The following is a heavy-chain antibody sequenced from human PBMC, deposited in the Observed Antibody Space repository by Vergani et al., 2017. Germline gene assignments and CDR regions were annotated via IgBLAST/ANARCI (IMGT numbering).Heavy chain of an antibody. V-gene: IGHV1-69*04. D-gene: IGHD2-2*01. Sequence: QVQLVQSGAEVKKPGASVKVSCKASGGTFSSYAISWVRQAPGQGLEWMGRIIPILGIANYAQKFQGRVTITADKSTSTAYMELSSLRSEDTAVYYCARAVTAWYQLLLKTANWFDPWGQGTLVTVSS. CDR1: GGTFSSYA. CDR3: ARAVTAWYQLLLKTANWFDP. CDR2: IIPILGIA. J-gene: IGHJ5*02.